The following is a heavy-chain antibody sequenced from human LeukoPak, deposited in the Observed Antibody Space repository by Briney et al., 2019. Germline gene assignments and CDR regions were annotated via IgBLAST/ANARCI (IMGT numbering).Heavy chain of an antibody. CDR2: IYHSGTT. D-gene: IGHD5-12*01. CDR1: GVAISRGGYA. V-gene: IGHV4-30-4*07. Sequence: SETLSLTCAVSGVAISRGGYAWNWIRQPPGKGLEWIAYIYHSGTTYYNPSLKSRATISVDTSKNQFSLKLSSVTAADTAVYYCARDGYSGSDALWGQGTLVTVSS. CDR3: ARDGYSGSDAL. J-gene: IGHJ4*02.